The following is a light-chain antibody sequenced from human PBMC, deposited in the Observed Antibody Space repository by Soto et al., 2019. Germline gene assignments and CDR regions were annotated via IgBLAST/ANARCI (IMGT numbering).Light chain of an antibody. J-gene: IGLJ3*02. CDR3: TSYVGNDIWV. Sequence: QSALTQPPSASGSPGQSVTISCTGTSSDVGAYKYVSWNHHNPGKAPKLMIYEVTKRPSGVPVRFSGSKSGNTASLTVSGLQAEDEADYYCTSYVGNDIWVFGGGTKLTVL. CDR2: EVT. V-gene: IGLV2-8*01. CDR1: SSDVGAYKY.